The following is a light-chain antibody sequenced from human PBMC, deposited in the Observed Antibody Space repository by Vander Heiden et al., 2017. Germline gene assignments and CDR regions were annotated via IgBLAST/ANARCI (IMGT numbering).Light chain of an antibody. CDR2: WAS. CDR3: QQYYSTPPYT. J-gene: IGKJ2*01. CDR1: QSVLYSSNNKNY. V-gene: IGKV4-1*01. Sequence: IVLCPDPNSLSGTLGERATINCKSSQSVLYSSNNKNYLAWYQQKPGQPPKLLIYWASTRESGVPDRFSGSGSGTDFTLTISSLQAEDVAVYYCQQYYSTPPYTFGQGTKLEIK.